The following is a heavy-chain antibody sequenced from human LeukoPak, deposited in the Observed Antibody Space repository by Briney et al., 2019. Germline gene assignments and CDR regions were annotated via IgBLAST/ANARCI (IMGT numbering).Heavy chain of an antibody. Sequence: SVKVSCKASGGTFSSYAISWVRQAPGQGLEWMGRIIPILGIANYAQKFQGRVTITADKSTSTAYMELSSLRSEDTAVYYCARGIAVAAAGRLDYWGQGTLVTVSS. CDR1: GGTFSSYA. CDR3: ARGIAVAAAGRLDY. V-gene: IGHV1-69*04. CDR2: IIPILGIA. J-gene: IGHJ4*02. D-gene: IGHD6-13*01.